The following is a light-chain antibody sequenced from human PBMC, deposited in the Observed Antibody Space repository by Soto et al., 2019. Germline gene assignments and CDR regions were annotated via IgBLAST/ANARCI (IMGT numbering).Light chain of an antibody. CDR2: KAP. J-gene: IGKJ4*01. V-gene: IGKV1-5*03. Sequence: DIQMTQSPSTLSASVGDRVTITCRASQSISSWLAWYQQKPGKAPKLLIYKAPSLEIGVPSRFSGSGSGTEFTLTISTLQPDDFATYDCQQYNSYPSFGGGTKVEIK. CDR3: QQYNSYPS. CDR1: QSISSW.